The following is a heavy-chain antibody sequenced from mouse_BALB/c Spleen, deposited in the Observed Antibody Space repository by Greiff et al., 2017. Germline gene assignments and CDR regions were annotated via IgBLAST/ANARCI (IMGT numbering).Heavy chain of an antibody. CDR2: INPSTGYT. Sequence: QVQLQQSGAELAKPGASVKMSCKASGYTFTSYWMHWVKQRPGQGLEWIGYINPSTGYTEYNQKFKDKATLTADKSSSTAYMPLSSLTSEDSAVYYCARGGGSLYFDYWGQGTTLTVSS. V-gene: IGHV1-7*01. CDR1: GYTFTSYW. J-gene: IGHJ2*01. CDR3: ARGGGSLYFDY.